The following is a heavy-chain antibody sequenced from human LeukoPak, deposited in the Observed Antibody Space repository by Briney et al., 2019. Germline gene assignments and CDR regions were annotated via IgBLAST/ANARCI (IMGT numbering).Heavy chain of an antibody. V-gene: IGHV3-30-3*01. Sequence: TGGSLRLSCAASGFTFSSYAMHWVRQAPGKGLEWVAVISYDGSNKYYADSVKGRFTISRDNSKNTLYLQMNSLRAEDTAVYYCARGIVNGYFDYWGQGTLVTVSS. CDR2: ISYDGSNK. CDR3: ARGIVNGYFDY. CDR1: GFTFSSYA. J-gene: IGHJ4*02. D-gene: IGHD2-15*01.